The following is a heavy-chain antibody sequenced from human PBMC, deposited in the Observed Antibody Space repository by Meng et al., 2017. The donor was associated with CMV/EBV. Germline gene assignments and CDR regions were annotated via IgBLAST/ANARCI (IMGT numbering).Heavy chain of an antibody. J-gene: IGHJ5*02. CDR2: TYYRSKWYN. V-gene: IGHV6-1*01. CDR1: GDSVSSNSAA. CDR3: ARDPHSSSWYGWFDP. D-gene: IGHD6-13*01. Sequence: VQLQQPAPRLVNPSQTLPPTCAISGDSVSSNSAAWNWIRQSPSRGLEWLGRTYYRSKWYNDYAVSVKSRITINPDTSKNQFSLQLNSVTPEDTAVYYCARDPHSSSWYGWFDPWGQGTLVTVSS.